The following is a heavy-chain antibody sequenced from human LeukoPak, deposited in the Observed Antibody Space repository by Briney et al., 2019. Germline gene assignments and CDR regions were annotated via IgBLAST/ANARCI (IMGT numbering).Heavy chain of an antibody. V-gene: IGHV1-8*02. CDR2: MNPNSGNT. CDR1: GGTFSSYA. CDR3: ARGDGSTSPGGDY. J-gene: IGHJ4*02. D-gene: IGHD2-2*01. Sequence: ASVKVPCKASGGTFSSYAISWVRQAPGQGLEWMGWMNPNSGNTGYAQKFQGRVTMTRNTSISTAYMELSSLRSEDTAVYYCARGDGSTSPGGDYWGQGTLVTVSS.